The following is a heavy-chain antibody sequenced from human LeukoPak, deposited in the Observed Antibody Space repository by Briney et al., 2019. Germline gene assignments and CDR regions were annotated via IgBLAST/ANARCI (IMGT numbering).Heavy chain of an antibody. D-gene: IGHD2-15*01. CDR1: GFSFSNYG. CDR2: ISSGGDNT. Sequence: PGGSLRLSCAASGFSFSNYGMSWVRQAPGKGLEWVSSISSGGDNTYYADSVRGRFTISRDNSKNTLYLQLNSLRAEDTAVYYCAKAPVTSCRGAFCYPFDYWGQGTLVTVSS. J-gene: IGHJ4*02. V-gene: IGHV3-23*01. CDR3: AKAPVTSCRGAFCYPFDY.